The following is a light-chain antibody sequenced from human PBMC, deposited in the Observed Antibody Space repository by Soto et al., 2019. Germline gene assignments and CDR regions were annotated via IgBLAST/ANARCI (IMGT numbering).Light chain of an antibody. CDR3: QHYDTFSWK. Sequence: DIQMTQSPSTLSVSLGDRITITCRASEDIDTSLAWFQQRPGKAPKVLIAGASGLMNGVPSTFSGSGSGTEFALTISSVQPDDFATYFCQHYDTFSWKFGQGPKVDIK. V-gene: IGKV1-5*01. J-gene: IGKJ1*01. CDR2: GAS. CDR1: EDIDTS.